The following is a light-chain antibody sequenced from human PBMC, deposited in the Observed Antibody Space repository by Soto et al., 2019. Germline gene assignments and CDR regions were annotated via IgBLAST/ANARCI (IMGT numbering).Light chain of an antibody. V-gene: IGKV1-5*01. Sequence: IQMTQSPSTLSASVGDRVTITCRASQSISSWLAWYQQKPGKAPKLLIYDASNLERGVPSRFSGSGSGTDFSPTVDSLQPEDTATYYCQQYDHPPYTFGQGTKVDIK. CDR1: QSISSW. CDR3: QQYDHPPYT. CDR2: DAS. J-gene: IGKJ2*01.